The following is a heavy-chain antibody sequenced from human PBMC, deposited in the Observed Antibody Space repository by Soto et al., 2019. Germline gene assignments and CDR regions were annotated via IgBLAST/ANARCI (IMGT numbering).Heavy chain of an antibody. CDR1: GGSISSYY. Sequence: GSLRLSCTVSGGSISSYYWSWIRQPPGKGLEWIGYIYYSGSTNYNPSLKSRVTISVDTSKNQFSLKLSSVTAADTAVYYCARAYCSGGSCYSDYWGQGTLVTVSS. V-gene: IGHV4-59*01. CDR3: ARAYCSGGSCYSDY. D-gene: IGHD2-15*01. CDR2: IYYSGST. J-gene: IGHJ4*02.